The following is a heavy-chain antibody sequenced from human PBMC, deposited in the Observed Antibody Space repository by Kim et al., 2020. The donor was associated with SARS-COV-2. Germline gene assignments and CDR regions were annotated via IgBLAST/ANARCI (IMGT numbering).Heavy chain of an antibody. CDR1: GFTVSADH. CDR2: LFSVSRT. V-gene: IGHV3-53*01. Sequence: GGSLRLSCAASGFTVSADHMSWVRQAPGKGLEWVSLLFSVSRTFYADSVKGRFTISRDDSRNTVYLEMNSLRPEDTAAYYCARHDWFDPWGHGTQVTVSS. CDR3: ARHDWFDP. J-gene: IGHJ5*02.